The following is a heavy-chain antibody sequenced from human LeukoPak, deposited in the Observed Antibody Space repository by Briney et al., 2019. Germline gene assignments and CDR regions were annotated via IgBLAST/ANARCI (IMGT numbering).Heavy chain of an antibody. Sequence: SQTLSLTCAISGDSVSSNSAAWNCIRQSPWKGLECLGRTYYKSKWYNEYAVSLKSRITINPDTSKNQFSLQLNSVTPDDTAVYYCARGSPYTIDYWGQGTLVTVSS. CDR3: ARGSPYTIDY. J-gene: IGHJ4*02. CDR1: GDSVSSNSAA. CDR2: TYYKSKWYN. V-gene: IGHV6-1*01. D-gene: IGHD2-2*02.